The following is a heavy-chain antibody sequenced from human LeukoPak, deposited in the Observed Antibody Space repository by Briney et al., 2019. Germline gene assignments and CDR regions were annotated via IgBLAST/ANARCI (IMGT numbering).Heavy chain of an antibody. V-gene: IGHV3-30-3*01. CDR1: GFTFSSYA. Sequence: GGSLRLSCAASGFTFSSYAMHWVRQAPGKGLEWVAVISYDGSNKYYADSVKGRFTISRDNSKNTLYLQMNSLRAEDTAVYYCARDSPGLKLNGFNYWGQGTLVTVSS. CDR2: ISYDGSNK. D-gene: IGHD2-21*02. CDR3: ARDSPGLKLNGFNY. J-gene: IGHJ4*02.